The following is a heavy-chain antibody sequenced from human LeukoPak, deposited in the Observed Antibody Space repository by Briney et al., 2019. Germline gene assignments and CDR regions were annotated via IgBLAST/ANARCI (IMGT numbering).Heavy chain of an antibody. D-gene: IGHD1-26*01. Sequence: SETLSLTCAVYGESLNGHYWSWIRRSPGKGLEWIGEGSERGGTKFNPSLKSRVTISADTSKNQFSLKLSSVTAADTAVYHCAKNGQSGFSFDPWGRGTLVTVSS. V-gene: IGHV4-34*01. CDR2: GSERGGT. J-gene: IGHJ5*02. CDR1: GESLNGHY. CDR3: AKNGQSGFSFDP.